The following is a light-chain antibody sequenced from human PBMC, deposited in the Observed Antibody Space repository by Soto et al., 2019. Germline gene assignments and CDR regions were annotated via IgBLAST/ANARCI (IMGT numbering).Light chain of an antibody. CDR1: QSVRTY. V-gene: IGKV3-20*01. CDR2: GAS. CDR3: QQYGRSPTT. Sequence: EIVLTQSPVTLSLSPGERATLSCRASQSVRTYLAWYQVKPGQAPRLLIYGASTRATGIPARFSGSGSGTEFTLTISRLEPEDFAVYYCQQYGRSPTTFGQGTKVDIK. J-gene: IGKJ1*01.